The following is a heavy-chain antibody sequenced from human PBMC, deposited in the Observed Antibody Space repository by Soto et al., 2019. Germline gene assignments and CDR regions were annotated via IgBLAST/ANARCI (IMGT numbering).Heavy chain of an antibody. J-gene: IGHJ3*02. D-gene: IGHD3-3*01. CDR2: IYTSGST. CDR3: ARDKGKYYDFWSGYFAFDI. CDR1: GGSISSYY. Sequence: SETLSLTCTVSGGSISSYYWSWIRQPAGKGLEWIGRIYTSGSTNYNPSLKIRVTMSVDTSKNQFSLKLSSVTAADTAVYYCARDKGKYYDFWSGYFAFDIWGQGTMVTVSS. V-gene: IGHV4-4*07.